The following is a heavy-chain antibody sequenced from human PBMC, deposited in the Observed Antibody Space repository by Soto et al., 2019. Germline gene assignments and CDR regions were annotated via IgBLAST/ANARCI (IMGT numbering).Heavy chain of an antibody. CDR2: IYHSGST. D-gene: IGHD3-22*01. Sequence: SETLSLTCAVSGGSISSGGYSWSWIRQPPGKGLEWIGYIYHSGSTYYNPSLKSRVTISVDTSKNQFSLKLSSVTAADTAVYYCASSSSGYYRSWFDPWGQGTLVTVSS. CDR1: GGSISSGGYS. V-gene: IGHV4-30-2*02. J-gene: IGHJ5*02. CDR3: ASSSSGYYRSWFDP.